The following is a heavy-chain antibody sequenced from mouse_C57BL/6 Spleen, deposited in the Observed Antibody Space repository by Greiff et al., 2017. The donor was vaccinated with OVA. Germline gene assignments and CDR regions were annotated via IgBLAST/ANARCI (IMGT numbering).Heavy chain of an antibody. CDR3: TLDSSGLDY. CDR1: GFNIKDDY. CDR2: IDPENGDT. D-gene: IGHD3-2*02. J-gene: IGHJ2*01. Sequence: VQLQQSGAELVRPGASVKLSCTASGFNIKDDYMHWVKQRPEQGLEWIGWIDPENGDTEYASKFQGKATITADTSSNTAYLQLSSLTSEDTAVYYCTLDSSGLDYWGQGTTLTVSS. V-gene: IGHV14-4*01.